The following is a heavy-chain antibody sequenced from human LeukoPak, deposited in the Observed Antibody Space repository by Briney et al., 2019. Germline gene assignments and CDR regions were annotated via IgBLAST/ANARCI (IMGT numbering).Heavy chain of an antibody. V-gene: IGHV4-34*01. CDR1: GGSFSGYY. Sequence: SETLSLTCAVYGGSFSGYYWSWIRQPSGKGLEWIGEINHSGSTNYNPSLKSRVTISVDTSKNQFSLKLSSVTAADTAVYYCARGPPYCGGDCYGMVLYYYGMDVWGQGTTVTVSS. J-gene: IGHJ6*02. CDR3: ARGPPYCGGDCYGMVLYYYGMDV. D-gene: IGHD2-21*02. CDR2: INHSGST.